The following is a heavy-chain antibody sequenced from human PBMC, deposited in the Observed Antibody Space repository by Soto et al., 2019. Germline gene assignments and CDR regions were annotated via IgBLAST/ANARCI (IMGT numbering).Heavy chain of an antibody. Sequence: ASVKVSCKASGYTFTNYAMHWVRQAPGQRLEWMGWINAGNGNTKYSQKFQGRVTITRDTSASTAYMELSSLRSEDTAAYYCARVGAAAGPYYFDYWGQGTLVTVSS. CDR3: ARVGAAAGPYYFDY. V-gene: IGHV1-3*01. CDR1: GYTFTNYA. CDR2: INAGNGNT. J-gene: IGHJ4*02. D-gene: IGHD6-13*01.